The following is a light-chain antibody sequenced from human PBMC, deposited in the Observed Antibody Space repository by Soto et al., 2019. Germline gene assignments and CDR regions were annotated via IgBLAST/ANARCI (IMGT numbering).Light chain of an antibody. CDR3: CSYTRTTSFV. J-gene: IGLJ1*01. Sequence: QSVLTQPASVSGSPGQSITISCTGTSNDVGGYNYVSWFQQHPGKAPKFMIYDVSRRSSGVSNRFSGSKSGNTASLTISGLQAEDEADYYCCSYTRTTSFVFGTGTKLTVL. CDR1: SNDVGGYNY. CDR2: DVS. V-gene: IGLV2-14*01.